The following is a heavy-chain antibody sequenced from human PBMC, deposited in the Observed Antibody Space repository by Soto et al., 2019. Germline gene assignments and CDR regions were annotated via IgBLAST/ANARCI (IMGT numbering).Heavy chain of an antibody. Sequence: QVQLVESGGGVVQPGRSLRLSCAASGFTFSSYAMHWVRQAPGKGLEWVAVISYDGSNKYYADSVKGRFTISRDNSKNTLYLQMNSLRAEDTAVYYCARVRGVVGAYFDYWGQGTLVTVSS. J-gene: IGHJ4*02. CDR1: GFTFSSYA. CDR2: ISYDGSNK. CDR3: ARVRGVVGAYFDY. D-gene: IGHD1-26*01. V-gene: IGHV3-30-3*01.